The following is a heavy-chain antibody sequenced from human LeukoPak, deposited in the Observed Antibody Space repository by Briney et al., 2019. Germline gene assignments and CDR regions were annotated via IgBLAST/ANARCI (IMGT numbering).Heavy chain of an antibody. J-gene: IGHJ5*02. D-gene: IGHD3-10*01. CDR1: GGTFSSYA. CDR2: IIPIFGIA. V-gene: IGHV1-69*04. Sequence: SVKVSCKASGGTFSSYAISWVRQAPGQGLEWMGRIIPIFGIANYAQKFQGRVTITADKSTSTAYMELSSLRSEDTAVYYCAREITMVRGVQNWFDPWGQGTLVTVSS. CDR3: AREITMVRGVQNWFDP.